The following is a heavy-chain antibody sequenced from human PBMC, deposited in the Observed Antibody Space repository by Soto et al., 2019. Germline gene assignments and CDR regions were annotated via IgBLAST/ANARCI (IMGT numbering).Heavy chain of an antibody. CDR3: AKGGGSYTTGWYNDY. Sequence: QVQLQESGPGLVKPSETMSLTCTVSGVSLTNSYYSWARQPPGKGLEWIGHIWTSGSTNYNPSLRSRVTLSVDTPKHQVPRQLGSVPATDTAVYYCAKGGGSYTTGWYNDYWGQGTLVTVSS. V-gene: IGHV4-4*08. CDR2: IWTSGST. D-gene: IGHD6-19*01. CDR1: GVSLTNSY. J-gene: IGHJ4*02.